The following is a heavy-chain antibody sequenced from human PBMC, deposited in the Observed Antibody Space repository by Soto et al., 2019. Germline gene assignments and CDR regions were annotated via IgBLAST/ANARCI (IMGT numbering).Heavy chain of an antibody. CDR1: GFTFSNAW. Sequence: EVQLVESGGGLVKPGGSLRLSCAASGFTFSNAWMSWVRQAPGKGLEWVGRIKSKTDGGTTDYAAPVKGRFTISRDDSTTSLYVGMNSLKTEETAVYYRVTFRVWGQGTLVVVSS. CDR3: VTFRV. D-gene: IGHD3-10*01. V-gene: IGHV3-15*01. CDR2: IKSKTDGGTT. J-gene: IGHJ4*02.